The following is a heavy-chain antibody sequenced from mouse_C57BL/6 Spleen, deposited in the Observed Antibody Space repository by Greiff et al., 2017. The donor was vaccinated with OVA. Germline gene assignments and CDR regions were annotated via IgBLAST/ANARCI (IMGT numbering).Heavy chain of an antibody. CDR2: IYPGNSDT. V-gene: IGHV1-5*01. D-gene: IGHD2-5*01. CDR1: GYTFTSYW. CDR3: TRPYSNFQAWFAY. Sequence: VQLKESGTVLARPGASVKMSCKTSGYTFTSYWMHWVKQRPGQGLEWIGAIYPGNSDTSYNQKFKGKAKLTAVTSASTAYMELSSLTNDDSAVYYCTRPYSNFQAWFAYWGQGTLVTVSA. J-gene: IGHJ3*01.